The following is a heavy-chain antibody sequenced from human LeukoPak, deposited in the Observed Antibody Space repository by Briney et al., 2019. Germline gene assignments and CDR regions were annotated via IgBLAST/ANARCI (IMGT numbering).Heavy chain of an antibody. CDR3: ARVRGYSYRGAFDI. Sequence: GGSLRLSCAASGFTFSDYYMSWIRQAPGKGLEWVSYISSSGSTIYYADSVKGRFTISKDNAKNSLYLQMNSLRAEDTAVYYCARVRGYSYRGAFDIWGQGTMVTVSS. CDR1: GFTFSDYY. CDR2: ISSSGSTI. D-gene: IGHD5-18*01. J-gene: IGHJ3*02. V-gene: IGHV3-11*04.